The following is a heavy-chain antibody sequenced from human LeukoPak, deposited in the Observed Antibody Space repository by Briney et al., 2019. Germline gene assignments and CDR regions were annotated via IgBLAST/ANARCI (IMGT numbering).Heavy chain of an antibody. J-gene: IGHJ4*02. V-gene: IGHV1-46*01. Sequence: GASVKVSCKAPGSTFTRYYIHWVRQAPGQGLDWMGMINPSSGSTRFAQMFQDRVTMTRDTSTSAVYMELSSLTSEDTAMYYCARTYSSSWSYCDSWGQGTLVTVSS. CDR3: ARTYSSSWSYCDS. CDR1: GSTFTRYY. D-gene: IGHD6-13*01. CDR2: INPSSGST.